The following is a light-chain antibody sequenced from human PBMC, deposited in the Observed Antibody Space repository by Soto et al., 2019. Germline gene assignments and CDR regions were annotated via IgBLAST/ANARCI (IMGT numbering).Light chain of an antibody. V-gene: IGLV2-11*01. J-gene: IGLJ1*01. CDR3: CSYAGTYTFV. CDR1: SSDIGGYNF. CDR2: DVN. Sequence: QSALTQPRSVSGSPGQSVTLSCAGTSSDIGGYNFVSWYQQHPSKAPRLMIYDVNERPAGVPDRFSGSKSGNTASLTISGLQAEDEADYYCCSYAGTYTFVFGTGTKAAVL.